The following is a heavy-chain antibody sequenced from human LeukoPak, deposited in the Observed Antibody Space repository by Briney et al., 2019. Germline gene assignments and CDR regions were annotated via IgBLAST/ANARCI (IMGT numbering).Heavy chain of an antibody. V-gene: IGHV4-30-2*01. Sequence: PSETLSLTCTVSGGSISSGGYYWSWIRQPPGKGLEWIGYIYHSGSTYYNPSLKSRVTISVDRSKNQFSLKLSSVTAADTAVYYCARGDGYGDSSYFDYWGQGTLVTVSS. J-gene: IGHJ4*02. CDR1: GGSISSGGYY. CDR2: IYHSGST. D-gene: IGHD4-17*01. CDR3: ARGDGYGDSSYFDY.